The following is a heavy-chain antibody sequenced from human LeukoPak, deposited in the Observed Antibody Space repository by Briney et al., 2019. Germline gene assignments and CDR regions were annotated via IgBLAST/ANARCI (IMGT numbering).Heavy chain of an antibody. J-gene: IGHJ4*02. V-gene: IGHV1-2*06. CDR1: GCTFTGYY. D-gene: IGHD3-22*01. CDR3: ARGTTFYYYDSSGYYYVH. Sequence: ASVKVSCKASGCTFTGYYMHWVRQAPGQGLEWMGRINPNSGGTNYAQKFQDRVTMTRDTSISTAYMELSRLRSDDTAVYYCARGTTFYYYDSSGYYYVHWGQGTLVTVSS. CDR2: INPNSGGT.